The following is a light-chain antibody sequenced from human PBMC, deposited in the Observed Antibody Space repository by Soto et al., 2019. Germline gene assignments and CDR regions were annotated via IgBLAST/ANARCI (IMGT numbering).Light chain of an antibody. CDR2: GAS. CDR1: QSISSNS. CDR3: QYYDESMWT. J-gene: IGKJ1*01. Sequence: VLTGARGTLSLSPGERATRSCRASQSISSNSLAWYQQKPGQAPRLFIYGASSRATGIPDRFIGSGSGTHFTLTISRLEPEHFAVYYCQYYDESMWTFGQATKVDI. V-gene: IGKV3-20*01.